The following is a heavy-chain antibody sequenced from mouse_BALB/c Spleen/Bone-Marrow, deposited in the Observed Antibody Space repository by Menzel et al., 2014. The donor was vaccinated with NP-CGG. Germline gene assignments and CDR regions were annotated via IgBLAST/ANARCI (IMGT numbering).Heavy chain of an antibody. CDR1: GFTFSSFG. Sequence: EVKLMESGGGLVQPGGSRKLSCAASGFTFSSFGMRWVRQAPERGLEWVAYISSGTSTIYYADTVKGRFTISRDNPKNTLFLQMTSLRSEDTAMYYCARDDGYYIRNAMDYWGQGTSVTVSS. D-gene: IGHD2-3*01. CDR2: ISSGTSTI. CDR3: ARDDGYYIRNAMDY. J-gene: IGHJ4*01. V-gene: IGHV5-17*02.